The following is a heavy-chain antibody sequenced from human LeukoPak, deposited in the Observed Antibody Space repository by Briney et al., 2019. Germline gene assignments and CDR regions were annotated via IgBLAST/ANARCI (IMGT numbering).Heavy chain of an antibody. CDR2: IRSKAYGGTT. Sequence: GGSLRLSCTASGFTFGDYAMSWVRQAPGKGGEWVGLIRSKAYGGTTEYAASVKGRFTISRDDSKSIAYLQMNSLKTEDAAVYYCTRAGVVVVISFDYWGQGTLVTVSS. CDR1: GFTFGDYA. CDR3: TRAGVVVVISFDY. J-gene: IGHJ4*02. V-gene: IGHV3-49*04. D-gene: IGHD3-22*01.